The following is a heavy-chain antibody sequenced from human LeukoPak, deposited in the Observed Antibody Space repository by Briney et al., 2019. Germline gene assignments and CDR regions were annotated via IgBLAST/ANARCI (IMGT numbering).Heavy chain of an antibody. CDR1: GFTFSSYA. CDR2: ISYDGSNK. D-gene: IGHD1-26*01. CDR3: VRDRGQTLDY. J-gene: IGHJ4*02. V-gene: IGHV3-30*01. Sequence: GRSLRLSCAASGFTFSSYAMHWVRQAPGKGLEWVAVISYDGSNKYYADSVKGRFTISRDNSKNTLYLQMNSLRAEDTAVYYCVRDRGQTLDYWGQGTLVTVFS.